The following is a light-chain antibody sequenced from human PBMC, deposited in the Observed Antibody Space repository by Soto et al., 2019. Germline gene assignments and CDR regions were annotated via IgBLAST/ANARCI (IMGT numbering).Light chain of an antibody. J-gene: IGKJ4*01. CDR2: GAS. CDR1: QSVWSSY. Sequence: EIVLTQSPGTLSLSPGERATLSCRASQSVWSSYLAWYQQKPGQAPRLLIYGASSRATGIPDRFSGSGSGTDFTLTLSRLEPEDFAVYYCQQYGSSPLTFGGGTKVEIK. CDR3: QQYGSSPLT. V-gene: IGKV3-20*01.